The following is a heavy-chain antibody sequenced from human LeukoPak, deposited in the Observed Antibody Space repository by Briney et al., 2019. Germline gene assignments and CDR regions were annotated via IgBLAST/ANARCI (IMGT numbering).Heavy chain of an antibody. Sequence: PGGSLRLSCAASGFSFRSYAMSWVRQAPGKGLEWVSAISGSGGSTYYADSVKGRFTISRDNSKRTLYLQMNSLRAEDTAVYYCAKLGDSSGYYYGLDYWGQGTLVTVSS. J-gene: IGHJ4*02. CDR3: AKLGDSSGYYYGLDY. CDR1: GFSFRSYA. CDR2: ISGSGGST. V-gene: IGHV3-23*01. D-gene: IGHD3-22*01.